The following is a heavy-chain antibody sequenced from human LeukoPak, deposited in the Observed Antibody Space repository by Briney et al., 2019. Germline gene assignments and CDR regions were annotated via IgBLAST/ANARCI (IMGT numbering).Heavy chain of an antibody. V-gene: IGHV1-18*04. J-gene: IGHJ4*02. Sequence: ASVKVSCKASGYTFTSYYMHWVRQAPGQGLEWMGWSSVYNGNTNYAQKLQGRVTMTTDTSTNTAYMEMMSLRSDDTAVYYCARDLGIAVAGRVDYWGQGTLVTVSS. D-gene: IGHD6-19*01. CDR2: SSVYNGNT. CDR1: GYTFTSYY. CDR3: ARDLGIAVAGRVDY.